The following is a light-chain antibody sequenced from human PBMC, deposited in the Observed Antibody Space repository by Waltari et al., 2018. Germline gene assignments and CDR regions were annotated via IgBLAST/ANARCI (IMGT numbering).Light chain of an antibody. CDR3: AICDDIFISWV. CDR1: RSNIAKNY. J-gene: IGLJ3*02. V-gene: IGLV1-47*01. CDR2: RND. Sequence: QSVVTQPPSASGTPGQRVTMSCSGGRSNIAKNYVVWYQQLPGTAPSLLVYRNDVWSSWVPDCFSGSNSGTSASLAISWLRFEDETDYYCAICDDIFISWVFCGVIKL.